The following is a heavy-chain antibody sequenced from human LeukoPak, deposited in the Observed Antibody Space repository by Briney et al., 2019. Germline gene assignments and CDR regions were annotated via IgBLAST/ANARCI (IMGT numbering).Heavy chain of an antibody. D-gene: IGHD6-19*01. J-gene: IGHJ5*02. Sequence: GGSLRLSCAASGFTFSSYAMSWVRQAPGKGLEWVSAISGSGGSTYYADSVKGRFTISRDNSKNTLYLQMNSLRAEDTAVYYCAKARSSGWYGGNWFDPWGQGTLVTVSS. CDR1: GFTFSSYA. V-gene: IGHV3-23*01. CDR3: AKARSSGWYGGNWFDP. CDR2: ISGSGGST.